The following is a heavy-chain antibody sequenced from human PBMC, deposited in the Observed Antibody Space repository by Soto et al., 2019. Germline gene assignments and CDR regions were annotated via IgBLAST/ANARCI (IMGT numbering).Heavy chain of an antibody. V-gene: IGHV3-30*04. Sequence: VQLVESGGGVVQPGRSLRLSCAASGFTFSRYPMHWARQAPGKGLEWVAVISYDGSETYYADSVKGRHTISRDDSNCAMYLQMNGLTHSDTAVYYCVRGEREGYNNVLYWVQGTMVIVSS. J-gene: IGHJ4*02. CDR1: GFTFSRYP. CDR3: VRGEREGYNNVLY. CDR2: ISYDGSET. D-gene: IGHD1-1*01.